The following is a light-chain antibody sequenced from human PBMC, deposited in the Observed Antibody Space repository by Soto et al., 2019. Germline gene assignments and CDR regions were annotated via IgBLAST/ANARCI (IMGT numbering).Light chain of an antibody. V-gene: IGKV4-1*01. Sequence: DIVMTQSPDSLAVSLGERATINGKSSQSVLYSSNNKNYLAWYQQKPGQPPKLPIYWASTRESGVPDRFSGSESGTDFTLTISSLQAEDVAVYYCQQYYSTPRTFGQGTKADIK. J-gene: IGKJ2*02. CDR2: WAS. CDR3: QQYYSTPRT. CDR1: QSVLYSSNNKNY.